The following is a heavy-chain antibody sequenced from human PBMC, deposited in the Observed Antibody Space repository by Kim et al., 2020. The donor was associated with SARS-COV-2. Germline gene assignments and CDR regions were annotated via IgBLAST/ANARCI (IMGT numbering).Heavy chain of an antibody. J-gene: IGHJ3*02. CDR2: IYHSGST. CDR1: GGSISSSNW. D-gene: IGHD3-22*01. CDR3: ARVGITMIVRAFDI. V-gene: IGHV4-4*02. Sequence: SETLSLTCAVSGGSISSSNWWSWVRQPPGKGLEWIGEIYHSGSTNYTPSLKSRVTISVDKSKNQFSLKLSSVTAADTAVYYCARVGITMIVRAFDIWGQGTMVTVSS.